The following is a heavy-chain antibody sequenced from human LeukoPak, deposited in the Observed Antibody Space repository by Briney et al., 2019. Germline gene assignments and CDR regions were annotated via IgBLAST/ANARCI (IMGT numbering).Heavy chain of an antibody. CDR2: IYSSGST. CDR1: GGALSRYY. D-gene: IGHD6-6*01. V-gene: IGHV4-59*01. J-gene: IGHJ4*02. Sequence: SETLSLTCTVSGGALSRYYWSWIGQPPGQGLEGIGYIYSSGSTNYNPSLKSRVTISVDTSKTQLSLKLSSVTAADTAVYYCARGSEYSSSEFDYWGQGTLVTVSS. CDR3: ARGSEYSSSEFDY.